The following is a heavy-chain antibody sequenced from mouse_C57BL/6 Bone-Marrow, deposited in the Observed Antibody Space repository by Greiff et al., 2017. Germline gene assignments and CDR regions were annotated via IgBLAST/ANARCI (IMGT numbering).Heavy chain of an antibody. V-gene: IGHV6-3*01. Sequence: DVKLVESGGGLVQPGGSMKLSCVASGFTFSNYWMNWVRQSPEKGLEWVAQIRLKSDTYATHYAESVKGRFTISRDDSKSSVYLQMNNVRAEDTGIDYCTEGLTWFAYWGQGTLVTVSA. CDR3: TEGLTWFAY. J-gene: IGHJ3*01. CDR2: IRLKSDTYAT. CDR1: GFTFSNYW. D-gene: IGHD3-3*01.